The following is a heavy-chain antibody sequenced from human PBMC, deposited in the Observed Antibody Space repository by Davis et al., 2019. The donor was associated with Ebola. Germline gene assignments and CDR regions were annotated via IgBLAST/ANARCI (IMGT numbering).Heavy chain of an antibody. CDR1: GYTFTGYY. Sequence: ASVKVSCKASGYTFTGYYMHWVRQAPGQGLEWMGWINPNSGGTNYAQKFQGWVTMTRDTSTSTVYMELSSLRSEDTAVYYCARTGRGWECSDYWGQGTLVTVSS. J-gene: IGHJ4*02. CDR3: ARTGRGWECSDY. CDR2: INPNSGGT. V-gene: IGHV1-2*04. D-gene: IGHD1-26*01.